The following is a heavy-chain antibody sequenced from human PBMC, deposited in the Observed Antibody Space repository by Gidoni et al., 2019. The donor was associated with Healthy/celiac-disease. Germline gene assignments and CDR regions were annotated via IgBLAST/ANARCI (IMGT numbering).Heavy chain of an antibody. CDR1: GFTFSRYW. Sequence: EVQLVESGGGLVQPGGSLRLSCAASGFTFSRYWMSWVRQAPGKGLEWVANIKQDGTEKYYVDSVRGRFTISRDNAKDSLYLQMNSLRAEDTAVYYCARDLGYYDSSGFWGQGTLVTVSS. CDR2: IKQDGTEK. V-gene: IGHV3-7*01. D-gene: IGHD3-22*01. CDR3: ARDLGYYDSSGF. J-gene: IGHJ4*02.